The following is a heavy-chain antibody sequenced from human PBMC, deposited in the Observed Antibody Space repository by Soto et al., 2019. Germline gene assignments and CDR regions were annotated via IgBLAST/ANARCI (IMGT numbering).Heavy chain of an antibody. CDR3: ARPLELRGRYFDY. V-gene: IGHV1-69*06. J-gene: IGHJ4*02. CDR2: IIPIFGTA. CDR1: GGTFSSYA. Sequence: GASVKVSCKASGGTFSSYAISWVRQAPGQGLEWMGGIIPIFGTANYAQKFQGRVTITADKSTSTAYMELSSLRSEDTAVYYCARPLELRGRYFDYWGQGTLGTAS. D-gene: IGHD1-7*01.